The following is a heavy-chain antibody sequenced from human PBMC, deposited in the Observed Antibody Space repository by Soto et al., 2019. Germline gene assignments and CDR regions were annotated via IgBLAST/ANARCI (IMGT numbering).Heavy chain of an antibody. J-gene: IGHJ4*02. V-gene: IGHV4-4*02. Sequence: QVQLRESGPGLVKPSGTLSLTCAVSGGSISSTNWWTWVRQSPEKGLEWIGEIYHSGSTNYNPSLEGRVTMSADTSSNRSSLTMRSMTAADTALYFCATLPPRIEVRLLPIPNWGQGTLVTVSS. D-gene: IGHD6-25*01. CDR2: IYHSGST. CDR3: ATLPPRIEVRLLPIPN. CDR1: GGSISSTNW.